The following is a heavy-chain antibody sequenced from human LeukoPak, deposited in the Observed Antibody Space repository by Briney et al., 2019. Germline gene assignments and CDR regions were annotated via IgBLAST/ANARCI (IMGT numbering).Heavy chain of an antibody. CDR1: VFTFDDYA. Sequence: GGSLRLSCAASVFTFDDYAMHWVRQAPGKGLEWVSGISWNSGSIAYADSVKGRFTISRDNAKNSLYLQMNSLRAEDMALYYCAKVTAAYYYDSSGLDAIDIWGQGTMVTVSS. V-gene: IGHV3-9*03. D-gene: IGHD3-22*01. J-gene: IGHJ3*02. CDR2: ISWNSGSI. CDR3: AKVTAAYYYDSSGLDAIDI.